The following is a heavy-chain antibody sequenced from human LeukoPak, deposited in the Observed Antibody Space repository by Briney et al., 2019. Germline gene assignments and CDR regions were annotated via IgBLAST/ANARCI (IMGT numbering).Heavy chain of an antibody. D-gene: IGHD3-16*01. CDR3: TTSELGFFDF. CDR2: VSFDGSNT. Sequence: GGSLRLSCVASGFTFRLFGMHWVRQAPGKGLEWVAVVSFDGSNTYYGDSVKGRFTISRDISKNTVYLQMSSLRAEDAAVYYCTTSELGFFDFWGQGALVTVSS. J-gene: IGHJ4*02. V-gene: IGHV3-30*03. CDR1: GFTFRLFG.